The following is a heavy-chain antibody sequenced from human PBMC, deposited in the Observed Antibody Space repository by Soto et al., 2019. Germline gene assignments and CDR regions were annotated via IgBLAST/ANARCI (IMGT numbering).Heavy chain of an antibody. CDR3: ARDRGYCISTSCYYYYGMDV. CDR1: GGTFSSYA. J-gene: IGHJ6*01. CDR2: IIPIFCTA. D-gene: IGHD2-2*01. Sequence: QVQLVQSGAEVKKPGSSVKVSCKASGGTFSSYAISWVRQAPGQGLEWMGGIIPIFCTANYAQKFQGRVTITADESTSTAYMELSSLRSEDTAVYYCARDRGYCISTSCYYYYGMDVWGQGTTVTVSS. V-gene: IGHV1-69*12.